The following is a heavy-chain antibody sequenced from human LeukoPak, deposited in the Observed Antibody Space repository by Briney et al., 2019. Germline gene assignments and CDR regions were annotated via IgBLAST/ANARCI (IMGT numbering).Heavy chain of an antibody. CDR3: ARAYDSSGYYWYGMDV. Sequence: PGGSLRLSYAASGFTFSSYSMNWVRQAPGKGLEWVSSISSSSSYIHYADSVKGRFTISRDNAKSSLYLQMNSLRAEDTAVYYCARAYDSSGYYWYGMDVWGQGTTVTVSS. D-gene: IGHD3-22*01. J-gene: IGHJ6*02. CDR1: GFTFSSYS. V-gene: IGHV3-21*01. CDR2: ISSSSSYI.